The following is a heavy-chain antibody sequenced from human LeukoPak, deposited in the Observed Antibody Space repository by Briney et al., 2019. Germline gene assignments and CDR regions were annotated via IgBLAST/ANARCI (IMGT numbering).Heavy chain of an antibody. CDR1: GFTFSSYA. J-gene: IGHJ3*02. V-gene: IGHV3-23*01. CDR3: ARDPNGDYVGAFDM. Sequence: GGSLRLSCAASGFTFSSYAMTWVRQAPGKGLEWVSSIRGGGTSTFYADSVKGRFTISRDNSKNTLFLQMTSLRAEDTAVYYCARDPNGDYVGAFDMWGPGTMVTVSS. CDR2: IRGGGTST. D-gene: IGHD4-17*01.